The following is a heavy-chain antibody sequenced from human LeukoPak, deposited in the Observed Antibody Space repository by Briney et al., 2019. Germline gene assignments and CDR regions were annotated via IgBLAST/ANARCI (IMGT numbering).Heavy chain of an antibody. CDR2: INSDGSVT. CDR3: ARLVATTGRLYFDY. CDR1: GFTFSSYW. Sequence: GGSLRLSCAASGFTFSSYWMHWVRQAPGKGLLWVSRINSDGSVTTYADSVKGRFTISRDNSKNTVYLQMNSLRAEDTAVFYCARLVATTGRLYFDYWGQGTLVTVSS. V-gene: IGHV3-74*01. D-gene: IGHD1-1*01. J-gene: IGHJ4*02.